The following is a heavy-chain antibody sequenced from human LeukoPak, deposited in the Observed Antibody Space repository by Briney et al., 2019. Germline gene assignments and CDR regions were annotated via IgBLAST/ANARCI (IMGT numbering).Heavy chain of an antibody. CDR1: GFTFSSYS. V-gene: IGHV3-21*01. CDR2: ISSSSSYI. CDR3: ARDRSSTIEDYFDY. J-gene: IGHJ4*02. Sequence: GGSLRLSCAASGFTFSSYSMSWVRQAPGKGLEWVSSISSSSSYIYYADSVKGRFTISRDNAKNSLYLQMNSLRAEDTAVYYCARDRSSTIEDYFDYWGQGTLVTVSS. D-gene: IGHD6-13*01.